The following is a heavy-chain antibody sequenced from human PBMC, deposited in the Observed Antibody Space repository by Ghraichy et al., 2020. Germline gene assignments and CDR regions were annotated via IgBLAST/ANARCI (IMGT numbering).Heavy chain of an antibody. J-gene: IGHJ4*02. CDR3: ARGGGMYCSSTSCYGGDFDY. D-gene: IGHD2-2*01. V-gene: IGHV3-7*03. Sequence: GGSLSLSCAASGFTFSSYWMSWVRQAPGKGLEWVANIKQDGSEKYYVDSVKGRFTISRDNAKNSLYLQMNSLRAEDTAVYYCARGGGMYCSSTSCYGGDFDYWGQGTLVTVSS. CDR2: IKQDGSEK. CDR1: GFTFSSYW.